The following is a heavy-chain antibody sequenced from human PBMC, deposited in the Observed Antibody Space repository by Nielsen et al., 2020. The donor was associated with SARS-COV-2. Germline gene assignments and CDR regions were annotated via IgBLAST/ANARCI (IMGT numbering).Heavy chain of an antibody. V-gene: IGHV3-23*01. CDR3: AKANGDDGNYYAYDI. Sequence: GESLKISCAASGFTFTTYAMRWVRQAPGKGLEWVSSIIAAGYSTTYSADSVKGRFTTSRDTSKNTVYLQMNGLRAEDTAVYFCAKANGDDGNYYAYDIWGQGTKVTVSS. CDR1: GFTFTTYA. J-gene: IGHJ3*02. D-gene: IGHD1-26*01. CDR2: IIAAGYSTT.